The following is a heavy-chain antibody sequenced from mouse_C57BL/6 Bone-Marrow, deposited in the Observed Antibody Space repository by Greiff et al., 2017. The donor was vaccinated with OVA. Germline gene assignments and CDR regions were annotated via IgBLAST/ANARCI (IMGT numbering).Heavy chain of an antibody. V-gene: IGHV14-4*01. Sequence: VQLQQSVAELVRPGASVKLSCTASGFNIKDDYMHWVKQRPEQGLEWIGWIDPENGDTEYASKFQGKATITADTSSNTAYLQLSSLTSEDTAVYYCTIPDGYSDYWGQGTTLTVSS. CDR2: IDPENGDT. CDR1: GFNIKDDY. J-gene: IGHJ2*01. D-gene: IGHD2-3*01. CDR3: TIPDGYSDY.